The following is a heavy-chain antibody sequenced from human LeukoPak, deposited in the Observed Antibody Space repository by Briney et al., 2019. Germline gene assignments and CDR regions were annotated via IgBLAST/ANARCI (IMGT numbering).Heavy chain of an antibody. Sequence: SETLSLTCTVSGGSISNYYWSWIRQPAGEGLEWIGHIYTTGSTNYNPSLKSRVTMSVDTSKNQFSLKLSSVTAADTAVYYCARYVWGSYPTFEDYWGQGTLVTVSS. CDR1: GGSISNYY. CDR3: ARYVWGSYPTFEDY. D-gene: IGHD3-16*02. J-gene: IGHJ4*02. V-gene: IGHV4-4*07. CDR2: IYTTGST.